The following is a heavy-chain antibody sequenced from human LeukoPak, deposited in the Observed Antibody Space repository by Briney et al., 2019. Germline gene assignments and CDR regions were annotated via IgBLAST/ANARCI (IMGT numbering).Heavy chain of an antibody. CDR1: GYTFTSYY. CDR2: INPSVGST. CDR3: ARARASGSYYVY. J-gene: IGHJ4*02. D-gene: IGHD1-26*01. V-gene: IGHV1-46*01. Sequence: ASVKVSCKASGYTFTSYYMHWVRQAPGQGLEWMGIINPSVGSTSYAQKFQGRVTMTRHTSTSTVYMELSSLRSEDTAVYYCARARASGSYYVYWGQGTLVTVSS.